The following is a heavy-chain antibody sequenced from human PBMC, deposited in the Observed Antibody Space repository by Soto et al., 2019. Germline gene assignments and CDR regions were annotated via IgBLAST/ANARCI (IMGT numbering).Heavy chain of an antibody. CDR3: AIVVQGAEAWCGP. Sequence: QVQLVQSGGEVKRPGASVKVSCKTSGYTFSNYGITWARQAPGQPLEWLGWISLYSDGTNYAQKLQGRVSMTTDTSTTTAYMELRSLRSDDTAVYYCAIVVQGAEAWCGPWGQGTLVTVSS. CDR2: ISLYSDGT. CDR1: GYTFSNYG. J-gene: IGHJ5*02. D-gene: IGHD2-2*01. V-gene: IGHV1-18*01.